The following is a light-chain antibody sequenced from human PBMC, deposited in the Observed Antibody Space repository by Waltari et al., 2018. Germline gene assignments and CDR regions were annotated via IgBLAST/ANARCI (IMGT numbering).Light chain of an antibody. CDR1: QGISSY. J-gene: IGKJ4*01. Sequence: DIQVTQSPSFLSASVGDRVTITCRASQGISSYLAWPQQKPGKAPQLLIYAASTLQSGGPSRFSGSGSGTEFTLTISSLQPEDFATYYCQQYKSYPLTFGGGTKVEI. CDR3: QQYKSYPLT. CDR2: AAS. V-gene: IGKV1-9*01.